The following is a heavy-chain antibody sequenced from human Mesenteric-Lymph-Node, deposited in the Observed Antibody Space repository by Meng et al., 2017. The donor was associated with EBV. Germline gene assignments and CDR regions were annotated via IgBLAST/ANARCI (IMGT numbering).Heavy chain of an antibody. D-gene: IGHD3-10*01. V-gene: IGHV4-61*01. CDR3: ARENPARGNWFDP. J-gene: IGHJ5*02. Sequence: QGQLPESGQGLVKPSETLSLTCTVSGGSVSSTSYYWSWIRQPPGKRLEWIGYVYYSGSTNYNPSLKSRVTISVDTSKNQFSLNLYSVTAADTAVYYCARENPARGNWFDPWGQGALVTVSS. CDR1: GGSVSSTSYY. CDR2: VYYSGST.